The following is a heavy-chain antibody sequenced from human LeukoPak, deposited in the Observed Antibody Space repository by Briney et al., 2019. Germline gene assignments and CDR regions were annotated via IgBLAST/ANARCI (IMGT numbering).Heavy chain of an antibody. CDR3: ARDLDPYYFDY. CDR2: IYYSGST. D-gene: IGHD1-1*01. Sequence: PSETLSLTCTVSGGSISSSSYYWGWIRQPPGKGLEWIGSIYYSGSTNYNPSLKSRVTISVDTSKNQFSLQLNSVTPEDTAVYYCARDLDPYYFDYWGQGTLVTVSS. J-gene: IGHJ4*02. V-gene: IGHV4-39*07. CDR1: GGSISSSSYY.